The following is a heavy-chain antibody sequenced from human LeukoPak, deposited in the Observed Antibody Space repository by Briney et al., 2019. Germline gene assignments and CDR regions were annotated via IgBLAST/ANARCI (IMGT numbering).Heavy chain of an antibody. CDR3: ARSHGSTPQFDS. CDR2: IYYSGST. Sequence: SETLSLTCTVSGGSISSYYWSWIRQPPGKGLEWIGYIYYSGSTDHNPSLKSRVTISVDTSKNQFSLKLSSVTAADTAVYYCARSHGSTPQFDSWGQGTLVTVSS. V-gene: IGHV4-59*01. CDR1: GGSISSYY. J-gene: IGHJ4*02.